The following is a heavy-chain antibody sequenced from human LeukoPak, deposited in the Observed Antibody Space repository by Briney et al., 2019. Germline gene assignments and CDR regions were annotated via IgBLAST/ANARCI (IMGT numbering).Heavy chain of an antibody. Sequence: GESLKISCKGSGYIFTNYWIGWVRQMPGKGLEWMGIIYPGGSDATYSPSFQGQITTSADTSISTAYLQWSSLQASDTAVYFCTRQGDYGDYVPYYWGQGTLVTVSS. D-gene: IGHD4-17*01. V-gene: IGHV5-51*01. CDR3: TRQGDYGDYVPYY. J-gene: IGHJ4*02. CDR1: GYIFTNYW. CDR2: IYPGGSDA.